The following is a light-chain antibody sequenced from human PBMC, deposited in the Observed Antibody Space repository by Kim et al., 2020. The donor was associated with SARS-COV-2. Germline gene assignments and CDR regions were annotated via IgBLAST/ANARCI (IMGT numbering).Light chain of an antibody. CDR2: AAS. CDR1: QGINSY. V-gene: IGKV1-9*01. J-gene: IGKJ2*01. CDR3: QQLNSYLYT. Sequence: DIQLTQSPSFLSASVGDRVTITCRASQGINSYLAWYQQKPGNAPKLLIYAASTLQSGVPSRFSGSGSGTEFTLTISSLQPEDFATYYCQQLNSYLYTFGQGTKLEI.